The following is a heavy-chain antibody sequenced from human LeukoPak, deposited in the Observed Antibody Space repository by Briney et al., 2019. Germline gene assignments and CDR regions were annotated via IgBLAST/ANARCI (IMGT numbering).Heavy chain of an antibody. CDR1: GGTFSSYA. D-gene: IGHD3-22*01. V-gene: IGHV1-2*02. CDR2: INPNSGGT. J-gene: IGHJ3*02. Sequence: ASVKVSCKASGGTFSSYAISWVRQAPGQGLEWMGWINPNSGGTNYAQKFQDRVTMTRDTSISTAYMELSRLRSDDTAVYYCARDPRYYYDSSGYYYGGSDAFDIWGQGTMVTVSS. CDR3: ARDPRYYYDSSGYYYGGSDAFDI.